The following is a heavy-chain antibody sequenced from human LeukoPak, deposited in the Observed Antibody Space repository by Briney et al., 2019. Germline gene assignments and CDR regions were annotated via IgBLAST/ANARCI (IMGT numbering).Heavy chain of an antibody. Sequence: ASVKVSCKASGYTFTGYYMHWVRQAPGQRLEWMGWINPNSGGTNYAQNFQGRVTMTRDTSISTAYMELSRLRSDETAVYYCARGYSSSWYDYWGQGALVTVSS. J-gene: IGHJ4*02. D-gene: IGHD6-13*01. CDR3: ARGYSSSWYDY. CDR2: INPNSGGT. V-gene: IGHV1-2*02. CDR1: GYTFTGYY.